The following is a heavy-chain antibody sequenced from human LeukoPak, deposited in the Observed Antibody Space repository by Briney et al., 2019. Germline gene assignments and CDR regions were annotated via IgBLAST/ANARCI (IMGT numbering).Heavy chain of an antibody. Sequence: PSETLSLTCTVSGDSISSRSYYWDWIRQPPGKGLEWIGSIHYSGGTYYNPSLKSRITISVDTSKNQFSLKLRSVTAADTAVYYCARGRYWGIVVVPAAISWFDPWGQGTLVTVSS. D-gene: IGHD2-2*02. V-gene: IGHV4-39*01. CDR2: IHYSGGT. J-gene: IGHJ5*02. CDR3: ARGRYWGIVVVPAAISWFDP. CDR1: GDSISSRSYY.